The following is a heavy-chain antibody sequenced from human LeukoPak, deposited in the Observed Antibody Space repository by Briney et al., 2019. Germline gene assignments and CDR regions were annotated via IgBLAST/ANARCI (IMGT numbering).Heavy chain of an antibody. D-gene: IGHD2-21*02. J-gene: IGHJ3*02. CDR2: IYYSGST. CDR3: ARDCGGDCYDAFDI. Sequence: SETLSLTCTVSGGSISSYYWSWIRQPPGKGLEWIGYIYYSGSTNYNPSLKSRVTISVDTSKNQFSLKLSSVTAADTAVYYCARDCGGDCYDAFDIWGQGTMVTVSS. CDR1: GGSISSYY. V-gene: IGHV4-59*01.